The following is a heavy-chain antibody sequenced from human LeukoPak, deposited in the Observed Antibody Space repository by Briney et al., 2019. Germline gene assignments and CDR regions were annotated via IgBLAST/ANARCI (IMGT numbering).Heavy chain of an antibody. CDR3: ARDRGSSSWYYYGMDV. V-gene: IGHV3-21*04. CDR2: ISSSSSYI. Sequence: GGSLRLSCAASGFTFSSYSMNWVRQAPGKRLEWVSSISSSSSYIYYADSVKGRFTISRDNAKNSLYLQMNSLRAEDTAVYYCARDRGSSSWYYYGMDVWGQGTTVTVSS. CDR1: GFTFSSYS. J-gene: IGHJ6*02. D-gene: IGHD6-13*01.